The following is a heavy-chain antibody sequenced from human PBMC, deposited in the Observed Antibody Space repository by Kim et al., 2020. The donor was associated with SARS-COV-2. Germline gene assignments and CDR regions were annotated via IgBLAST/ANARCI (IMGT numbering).Heavy chain of an antibody. D-gene: IGHD3-16*01. V-gene: IGHV3-48*02. Sequence: GGSLRLSCTVSGFNFNSYSMNWVRQAPGKGLEWVSYISSSRNTVYYAGSVRGRFTISRDNAKNSLLLQMNSLRDEDTAVYYCARCRLSMSFVRGMITTTFFYYYNMDAWGQGTPVTVSS. CDR3: ARCRLSMSFVRGMITTTFFYYYNMDA. CDR2: ISSSRNTV. J-gene: IGHJ6*02. CDR1: GFNFNSYS.